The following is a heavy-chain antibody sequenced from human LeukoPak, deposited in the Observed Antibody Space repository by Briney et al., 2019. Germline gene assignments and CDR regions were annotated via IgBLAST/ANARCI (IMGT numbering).Heavy chain of an antibody. CDR3: AREAQLGHYFDY. J-gene: IGHJ4*02. D-gene: IGHD6-13*01. CDR1: GGSISSGGYY. Sequence: SETLSLTCTVSGGSISSGGYYWSWIRQPPGKGLEWIGYIYHSGSTYYNPSLKSRVTISVDRSKNQFSLKLSSVTAADTAVYYCAREAQLGHYFDYWGQGTLVTVSS. V-gene: IGHV4-30-2*01. CDR2: IYHSGST.